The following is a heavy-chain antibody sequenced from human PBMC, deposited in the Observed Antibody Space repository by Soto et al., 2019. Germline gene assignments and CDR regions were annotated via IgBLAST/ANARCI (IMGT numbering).Heavy chain of an antibody. CDR3: ARAYDIFRDYDAFDI. J-gene: IGHJ3*02. Sequence: QKFQGRVTMTRNTSISTAYMELSSLRSEDTAVYYCARAYDIFRDYDAFDIWGQGTMVTVSS. V-gene: IGHV1-8*01. D-gene: IGHD3-9*01.